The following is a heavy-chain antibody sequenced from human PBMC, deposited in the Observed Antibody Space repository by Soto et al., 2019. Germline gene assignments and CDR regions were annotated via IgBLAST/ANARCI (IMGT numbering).Heavy chain of an antibody. D-gene: IGHD2-21*02. Sequence: ASVKVSCKASGYTFTSYGISWVRQAPGQGLEWMGWISAYNGNTDYAQKFQGRVTMTREMSTNTAYLELSGLRSDDTADDTAVYYCAKSTYGGDAYFQSGRAVGAQGTTLPVSS. CDR2: ISAYNGNT. V-gene: IGHV1-18*04. CDR1: GYTFTSYG. CDR3: VYYCAKSTYGGDAYFQSGRAV. J-gene: IGHJ6*02.